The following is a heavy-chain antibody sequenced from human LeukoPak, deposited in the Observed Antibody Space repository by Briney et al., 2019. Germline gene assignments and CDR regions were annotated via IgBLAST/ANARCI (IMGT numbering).Heavy chain of an antibody. V-gene: IGHV1-18*01. Sequence: ASEKVSCKASGYTFTSYGISWVRQAPGQGLEWMGWISAYNGNTNYAQKLQGRVTMTTDTSTSTAYMELRSLRSDDTAVYYCARGVPGYYDFWSGYFDYWGQGTLVTVSS. CDR1: GYTFTSYG. J-gene: IGHJ4*02. D-gene: IGHD3-3*01. CDR3: ARGVPGYYDFWSGYFDY. CDR2: ISAYNGNT.